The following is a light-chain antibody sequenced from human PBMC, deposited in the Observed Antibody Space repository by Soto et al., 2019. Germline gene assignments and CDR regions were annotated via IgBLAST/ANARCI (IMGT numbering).Light chain of an antibody. CDR1: QSVSRRY. CDR3: QQYHDWPIT. J-gene: IGKJ5*01. Sequence: EIVLTQSPGTRSLSPVERATLSCAASQSVSRRYLAWFQQKHGQAPRLLIYGASTRDTGVPTRFSGRRSGTEFNFTISSLQSEDFAVYHCQQYHDWPITFGQGTRLEI. CDR2: GAS. V-gene: IGKV3-20*01.